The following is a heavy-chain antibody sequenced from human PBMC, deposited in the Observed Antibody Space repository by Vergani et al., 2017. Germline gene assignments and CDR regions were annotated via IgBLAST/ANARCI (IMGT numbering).Heavy chain of an antibody. J-gene: IGHJ6*02. D-gene: IGHD5-18*01. CDR3: ARAGFDDTAGVPYSYGMDV. Sequence: EVQLVESGGGLIQPGGSLRLSCAASGFIVSSNYMSWVRQAPGEGLEWVSVIESGGSTYYADSVKGRFTISRDTSKNTLYLQMNSLRAEDTAVYYCARAGFDDTAGVPYSYGMDVWGQGTTVTVSS. CDR1: GFIVSSNY. V-gene: IGHV3-53*01. CDR2: IESGGST.